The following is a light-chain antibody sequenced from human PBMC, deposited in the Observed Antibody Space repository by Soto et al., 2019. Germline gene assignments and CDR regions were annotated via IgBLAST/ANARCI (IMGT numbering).Light chain of an antibody. CDR3: QQLKSFPLS. Sequence: DIQMTQSPSSLSASVGDRVTITCRASQSISNNLNWYHQKPGKPPKLLIYAASTLQSGVPSRFSGGGSGTDFTLTINSLQPEDFATCYCQQLKSFPLSFGGGTTVEIK. V-gene: IGKV1-39*01. J-gene: IGKJ4*01. CDR2: AAS. CDR1: QSISNN.